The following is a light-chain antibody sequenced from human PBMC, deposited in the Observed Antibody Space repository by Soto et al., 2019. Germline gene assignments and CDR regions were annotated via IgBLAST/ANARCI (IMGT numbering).Light chain of an antibody. CDR1: QSVSSN. Sequence: ERVMTQSPSTLSVSPGQRAPLSYRASQSVSSNLAWYQQKPGQAPRLFIYGASTRATAIPPRFSGSGSGTEFTLTISSLQSEDFAVYYCQQDDNWPITFGQGTRLEIK. V-gene: IGKV3-15*01. CDR2: GAS. J-gene: IGKJ5*01. CDR3: QQDDNWPIT.